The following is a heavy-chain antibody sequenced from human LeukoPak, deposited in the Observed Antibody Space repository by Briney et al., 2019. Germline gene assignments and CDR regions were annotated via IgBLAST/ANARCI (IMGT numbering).Heavy chain of an antibody. CDR3: ARDPRYCSSTSCYYYMDV. Sequence: GGSLRLSCAASGFTFSDYYMNWVRQAPGKGLEWVSYITSSGSSRYYADSVKGRFTISRDNAKNSLYLQMNSLRAEDTAVYYCARDPRYCSSTSCYYYMDVWGKGTTVTISS. V-gene: IGHV3-11*04. CDR1: GFTFSDYY. CDR2: ITSSGSSR. J-gene: IGHJ6*03. D-gene: IGHD2-2*01.